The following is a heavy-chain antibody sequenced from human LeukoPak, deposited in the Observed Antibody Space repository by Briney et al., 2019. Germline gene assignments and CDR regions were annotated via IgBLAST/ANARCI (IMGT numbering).Heavy chain of an antibody. CDR2: ISGSSSYI. CDR3: ARGYCSGGSCYPEYFQH. Sequence: GGSLRLSCAASGFTFSSYSTNWVRQAPGKGLEWVSSISGSSSYIYYADSVKGRFTISRDNAKNSLYLQMNSLRAEDTAVYYCARGYCSGGSCYPEYFQHWGQGTLVTVSS. D-gene: IGHD2-15*01. V-gene: IGHV3-21*01. CDR1: GFTFSSYS. J-gene: IGHJ1*01.